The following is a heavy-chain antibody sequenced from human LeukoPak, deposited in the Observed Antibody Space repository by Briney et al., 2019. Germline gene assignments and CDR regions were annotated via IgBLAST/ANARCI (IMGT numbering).Heavy chain of an antibody. CDR3: ARDNYGSGSHGD. Sequence: GGSLRLSCAASGFTFSSYSMNWVRQAPGKGLEWVSYISSSSSTIYYAESVKGRFTISRDNAKNSLFLQMNSLRAEDTAVYYCARDNYGSGSHGDWGQGTLVTVSS. D-gene: IGHD3-10*01. V-gene: IGHV3-48*04. J-gene: IGHJ4*02. CDR2: ISSSSSTI. CDR1: GFTFSSYS.